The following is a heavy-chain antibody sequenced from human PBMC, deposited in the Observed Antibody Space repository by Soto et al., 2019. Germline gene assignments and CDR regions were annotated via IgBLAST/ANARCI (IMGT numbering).Heavy chain of an antibody. CDR3: ARSGYPYDYGMDV. J-gene: IGHJ6*02. D-gene: IGHD3-22*01. CDR1: GFTFSSYA. V-gene: IGHV3-30*14. CDR2: ISYDGSNK. Sequence: PGGSLILSCAASGFTFSSYAMHWVRQAPGKGLEWVAVISYDGSNKYYADSVKGRFTISRDNSKNTLYLQMNSLRAEDTAVYYCARSGYPYDYGMDVWGQGTTVTVSS.